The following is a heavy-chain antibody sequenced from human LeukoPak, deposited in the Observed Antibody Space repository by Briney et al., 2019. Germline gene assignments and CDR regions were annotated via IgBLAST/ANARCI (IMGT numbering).Heavy chain of an antibody. V-gene: IGHV3-11*03. Sequence: PGGSLRLSCAASGVTLIDYSMSWIRQAPGKGLEWVSYIGPTSDYTSYADSVKGRFTIFRDNAKNSLFLQMNSLRVEDTAVYYCARCQYNSSPDFWGQGTLVTVSS. CDR2: IGPTSDYT. CDR1: GVTLIDYS. J-gene: IGHJ4*02. D-gene: IGHD6-13*01. CDR3: ARCQYNSSPDF.